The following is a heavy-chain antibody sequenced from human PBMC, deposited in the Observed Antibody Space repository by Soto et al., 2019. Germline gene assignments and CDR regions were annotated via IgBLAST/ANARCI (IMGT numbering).Heavy chain of an antibody. CDR1: GFSLSTSGVG. J-gene: IGHJ4*02. V-gene: IGHV2-5*02. D-gene: IGHD5-12*01. Sequence: QITLKESGPTLVKPTQTLTLTCTFSGFSLSTSGVGVGWIRQPPGKALEWLALIYWDDDKRYSPSLKSRLTITTDPSKNQVVLTMTNMDPVDTATYYCAHVYGGYDTFDYWGQGTLVTVSS. CDR2: IYWDDDK. CDR3: AHVYGGYDTFDY.